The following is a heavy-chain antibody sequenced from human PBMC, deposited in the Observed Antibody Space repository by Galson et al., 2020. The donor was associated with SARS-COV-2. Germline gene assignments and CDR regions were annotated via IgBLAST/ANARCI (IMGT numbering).Heavy chain of an antibody. CDR1: GYTFTSYG. CDR2: ISAYNGNT. CDR3: ARWFGVVIIPHYYYYMDV. V-gene: IGHV1-18*01. D-gene: IGHD3-3*01. J-gene: IGHJ6*03. Sequence: ASVNVSCKASGYTFTSYGISWVRQAPGQGLEWMGWISAYNGNTNYAQKLQGRVTMTTDTSTSTAYMELRSLRSDDTAVYYCARWFGVVIIPHYYYYMDVWGKGTTVTVSS.